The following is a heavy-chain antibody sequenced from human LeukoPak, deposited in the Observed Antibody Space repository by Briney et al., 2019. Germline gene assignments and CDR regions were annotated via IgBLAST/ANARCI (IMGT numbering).Heavy chain of an antibody. CDR2: ISYDGSNK. Sequence: PGRSLRLSCAASGCTFSSYGMHWVRQAPGKGLEWVAVISYDGSNKYYADSVKGRFTISRDNSKNTLYLQMNSLRAEDTAVYYCAKKRGIYGDHARYFDYWGQGTLVTVSS. CDR3: AKKRGIYGDHARYFDY. D-gene: IGHD4-17*01. V-gene: IGHV3-30*18. CDR1: GCTFSSYG. J-gene: IGHJ4*02.